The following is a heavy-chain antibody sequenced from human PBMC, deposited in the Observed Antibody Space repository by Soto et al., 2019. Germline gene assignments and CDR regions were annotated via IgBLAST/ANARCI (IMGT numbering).Heavy chain of an antibody. CDR1: GYTFINYY. CDR2: FNPTSGST. V-gene: IGHV1-46*01. Sequence: ASVKVSCKASGYTFINYYIHWVRQAPGQGLEWMGIFNPTSGSTNYAQKFQGRVTLTMDTSTRTVYMELSSLRFEDTAVYYCARGQSWLRQWLVPRCDYWGQGTLVTVSS. CDR3: ARGQSWLRQWLVPRCDY. D-gene: IGHD6-19*01. J-gene: IGHJ4*02.